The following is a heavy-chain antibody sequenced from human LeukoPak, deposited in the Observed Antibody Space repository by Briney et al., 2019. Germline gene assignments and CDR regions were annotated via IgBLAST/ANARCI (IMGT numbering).Heavy chain of an antibody. Sequence: GGSLRLSCAASGFAFSSYNMNWVRRAPGKGLEWISYIGSSGSPTHYADSVGGRFTISRDNAKNSLYLQMNSLRDEDTAVYFCARRPYSDTSGRLSDVWGQGTTVTVSS. CDR2: IGSSGSPT. J-gene: IGHJ6*02. V-gene: IGHV3-48*02. D-gene: IGHD3-22*01. CDR1: GFAFSSYN. CDR3: ARRPYSDTSGRLSDV.